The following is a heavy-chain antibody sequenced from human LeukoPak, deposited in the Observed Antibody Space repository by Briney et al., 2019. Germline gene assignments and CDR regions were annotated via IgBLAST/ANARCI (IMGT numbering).Heavy chain of an antibody. CDR3: ARGFSASSRDWFDP. V-gene: IGHV1-2*02. D-gene: IGHD5-12*01. CDR1: GYSFTGYY. J-gene: IGHJ5*02. CDR2: INPDTGGT. Sequence: GASVKVSCKASGYSFTGYYMRWVRQAPGQGLEWMGWINPDTGGTNYAQKFQGGVTMTRDMSTSTAYMELSRLRSDDTAVYYCARGFSASSRDWFDPWGQGTLVTVSS.